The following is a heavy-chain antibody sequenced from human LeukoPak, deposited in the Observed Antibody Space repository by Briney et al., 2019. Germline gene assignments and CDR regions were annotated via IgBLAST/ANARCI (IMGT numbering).Heavy chain of an antibody. V-gene: IGHV1-46*01. D-gene: IGHD6-6*01. CDR2: INPSAGST. Sequence: ATVKVSCKASGYTFTDYYMHWVVQAPGQGLEWMGIINPSAGSTSYAQKFQGRVTMTRDTSTSTVYMELSSLRSEDTAVYYCASLLVGQPYWGQGTLVTVSS. CDR1: GYTFTDYY. CDR3: ASLLVGQPY. J-gene: IGHJ4*02.